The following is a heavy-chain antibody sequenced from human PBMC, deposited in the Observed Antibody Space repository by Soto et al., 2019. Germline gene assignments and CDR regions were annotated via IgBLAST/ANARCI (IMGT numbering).Heavy chain of an antibody. J-gene: IGHJ6*04. CDR1: GFTFSSYA. Sequence: ESGGGLVQPGGSLRLSCAASGFTFSSYAMSWVRQAPGKGLEWVSAISGSGGSTYYADSVKGRFTISRDNSKNTLYLQMNSLRAEDTAVYYCAKGRITMVRGVIITVDVWGKGTTVTVSS. CDR3: AKGRITMVRGVIITVDV. V-gene: IGHV3-23*01. D-gene: IGHD3-10*01. CDR2: ISGSGGST.